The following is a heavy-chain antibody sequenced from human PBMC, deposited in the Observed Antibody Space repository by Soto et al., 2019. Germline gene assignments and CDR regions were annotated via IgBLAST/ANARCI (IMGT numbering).Heavy chain of an antibody. D-gene: IGHD1-20*01. CDR2: IYYSGST. CDR1: GGSISSGDYY. J-gene: IGHJ6*02. CDR3: ARAGLNWNAHDYYYYYGMDV. V-gene: IGHV4-30-4*01. Sequence: SETLSLTCTVSGGSISSGDYYWIWIRHPPGKGLEWIGYIYYSGSTYYNPSLKSRVTISVDTSKNQFPLKLSSVTAADTAVYYCARAGLNWNAHDYYYYYGMDVWGQGTTVTVSS.